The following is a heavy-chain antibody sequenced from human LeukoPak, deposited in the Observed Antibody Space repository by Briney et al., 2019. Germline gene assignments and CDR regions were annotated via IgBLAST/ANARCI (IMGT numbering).Heavy chain of an antibody. CDR2: ISWNSGSI. CDR1: GFTFDDYA. V-gene: IGHV3-9*01. CDR3: AKDNGQRGLNGFAP. D-gene: IGHD1-1*01. J-gene: IGHJ5*02. Sequence: PGRSLRLSCAASGFTFDDYAMHWVRQAPGKGLEWVSGISWNSGSIGYADSVKGRFTISRDNAKNSLYLQMNSLRAEDTALYYCAKDNGQRGLNGFAPWGQGTRVTVSS.